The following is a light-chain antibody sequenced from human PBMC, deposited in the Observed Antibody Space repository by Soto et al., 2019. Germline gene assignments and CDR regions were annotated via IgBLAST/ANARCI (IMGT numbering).Light chain of an antibody. Sequence: QSALTQPASVSGSPGXSITISCTGTSSDVGSYNLVSWYQQHPGKAPKLMIYEGSKRPSGVSNRFSGSKSGNTASLTISGLQAEDEADYYCCSYAGSSTPVVFGGGTKLIVL. CDR3: CSYAGSSTPVV. J-gene: IGLJ2*01. V-gene: IGLV2-23*01. CDR1: SSDVGSYNL. CDR2: EGS.